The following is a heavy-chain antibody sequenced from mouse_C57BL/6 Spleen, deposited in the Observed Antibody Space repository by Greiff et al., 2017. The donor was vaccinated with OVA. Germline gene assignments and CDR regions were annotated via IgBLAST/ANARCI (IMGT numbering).Heavy chain of an antibody. V-gene: IGHV1-53*01. CDR1: GYTFTSYW. CDR3: AREGYYDYDRDGGFDY. D-gene: IGHD2-4*01. J-gene: IGHJ2*01. Sequence: QVQLQQPGTELVKPGASVKLSCKASGYTFTSYWMHWVKQRPGQGLEWIGNINPSNGGTNYNEKFKSKATLTVDKSSSTAYMQLSSLTSEDSEVYYCAREGYYDYDRDGGFDYWGQGTTLTVSS. CDR2: INPSNGGT.